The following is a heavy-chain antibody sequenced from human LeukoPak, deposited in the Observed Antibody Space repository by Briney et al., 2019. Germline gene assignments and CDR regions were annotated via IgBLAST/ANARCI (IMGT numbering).Heavy chain of an antibody. CDR1: GGSISSGGYY. Sequence: SETLSLTCTVSGGSISSGGYYWSWICQHPGKGLEWIGYIYYSGSTYYNPSLKSRVTISVDTSKNQFSLKLSSVTAADTAVYYCARAGERITMVRGVIPFDPWGQGTLVTVSS. CDR2: IYYSGST. V-gene: IGHV4-31*03. J-gene: IGHJ5*02. D-gene: IGHD3-10*01. CDR3: ARAGERITMVRGVIPFDP.